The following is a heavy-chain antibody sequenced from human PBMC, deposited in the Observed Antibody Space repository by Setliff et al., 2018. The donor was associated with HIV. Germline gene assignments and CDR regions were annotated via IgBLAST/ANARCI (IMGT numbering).Heavy chain of an antibody. J-gene: IGHJ4*02. CDR1: GYTFTNNV. CDR3: ARDHPGIAY. CDR2: IHAGSGDT. Sequence: WASVKVSCKASGYTFTNNVIHWVRQAPGQRLEWMGWIHAGSGDTQYSQKFQGRVTITRDTSASTVYMELSSLRSEDTAMYYCARDHPGIAYWGQGTMVTVSS. V-gene: IGHV1-3*01.